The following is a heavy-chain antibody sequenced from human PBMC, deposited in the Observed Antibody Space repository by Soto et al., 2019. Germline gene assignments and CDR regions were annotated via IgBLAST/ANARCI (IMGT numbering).Heavy chain of an antibody. CDR2: IYYGGST. V-gene: IGHV4-61*01. D-gene: IGHD2-2*02. CDR1: GGSVSSGSYY. CDR3: ARMDCSSTSCYISKGDGMDV. J-gene: IGHJ6*02. Sequence: QVQLQESGPGLVKPSEPLSLTCTVSGGSVSSGSYYWSWIRQPPGKGLEWIGYIYYGGSTNYNPSLLSLVTISVDTSKNQFSLKLSSVTAADTAVYYCARMDCSSTSCYISKGDGMDVWGQGTTVTVSS.